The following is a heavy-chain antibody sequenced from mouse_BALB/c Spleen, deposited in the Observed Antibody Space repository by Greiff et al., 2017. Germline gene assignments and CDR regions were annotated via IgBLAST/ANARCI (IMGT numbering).Heavy chain of an antibody. D-gene: IGHD1-1*01. V-gene: IGHV14-3*02. J-gene: IGHJ2*01. CDR2: IDPANGNT. CDR3: AGREPKVVDY. Sequence: VQLQQSGAELVKPGASVKLSCTASGFNIKDTYMHWVKQRPEQGLEWIGRIDPANGNTKYDPKFQGKATITADTSSNTAYLQLSSLTSEDTAVYCCAGREPKVVDYWGQGTTLTVSS. CDR1: GFNIKDTY.